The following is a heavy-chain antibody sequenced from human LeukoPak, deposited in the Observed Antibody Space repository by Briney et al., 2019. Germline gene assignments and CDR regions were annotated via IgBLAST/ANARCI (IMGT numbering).Heavy chain of an antibody. CDR1: GFTFSSYS. V-gene: IGHV3-21*01. J-gene: IGHJ4*02. D-gene: IGHD4-11*01. CDR2: ISSSSSYI. CDR3: ARDRGDYSNYDRPFDY. Sequence: GGSLRLSCAASGFTFSSYSMNWVRQAPGKGLEWVSCISSSSSYIYYGDSVKGRFTTSRDNAKNSLYLQMNSLRAEDTAVYYCARDRGDYSNYDRPFDYWGQGTLVTVSS.